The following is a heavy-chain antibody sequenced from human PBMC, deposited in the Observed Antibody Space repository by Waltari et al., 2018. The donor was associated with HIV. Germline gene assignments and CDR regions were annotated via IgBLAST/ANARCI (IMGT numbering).Heavy chain of an antibody. D-gene: IGHD4-17*01. CDR2: IIPMFGAA. J-gene: IGHJ4*02. CDR1: GGSFSSYV. Sequence: QVQLVQSGAEVKKPGSSVKVSCKASGGSFSSYVISWVRQAPGQGLEWMGGIIPMFGAANYAQNCLSRVTISADESTKTAYMELSGLRSEDTAMYYCARETQETTGGRIFDFWGQGTMVTVSS. V-gene: IGHV1-69*12. CDR3: ARETQETTGGRIFDF.